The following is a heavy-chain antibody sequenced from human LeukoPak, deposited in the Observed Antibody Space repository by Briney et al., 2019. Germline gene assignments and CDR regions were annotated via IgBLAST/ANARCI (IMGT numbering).Heavy chain of an antibody. D-gene: IGHD3-22*01. V-gene: IGHV1-8*01. J-gene: IGHJ4*02. CDR1: GYTFTSYD. CDR3: ARTSGYYYFFDY. CDR2: MNPNSGNT. Sequence: ASVKVSCKASGYTFTSYDINWVQQATGQGLEWMGWMNPNSGNTGYAQKFQGRVTMTRNTSISTAYMELSSLRSEDTAVYYCARTSGYYYFFDYWGQGTLVTVSS.